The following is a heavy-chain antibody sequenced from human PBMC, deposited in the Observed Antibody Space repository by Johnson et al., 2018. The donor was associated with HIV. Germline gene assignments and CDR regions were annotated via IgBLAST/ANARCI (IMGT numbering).Heavy chain of an antibody. CDR3: ARGGGVAAAVGVVAFDI. Sequence: VQLVESGGGVVQPGGSLRLSCAAPGLTFSDYYMTWIRQAPGKGLEWVSVMYRGGSTYYPDSVKGRFTISRDNSKNTLYIQMNSLRAEDTAVYYCARGGGVAAAVGVVAFDIWGQGTLVTVSS. J-gene: IGHJ3*02. D-gene: IGHD6-13*01. CDR1: GLTFSDYY. V-gene: IGHV3-66*01. CDR2: MYRGGST.